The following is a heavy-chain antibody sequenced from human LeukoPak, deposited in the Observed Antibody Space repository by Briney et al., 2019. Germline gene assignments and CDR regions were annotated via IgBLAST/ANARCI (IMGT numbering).Heavy chain of an antibody. CDR1: GGSISSYY. CDR2: IYYSGST. Sequence: KTSETLSLTCTVSGGSISSYYWSWIRQPPGKGLEWIGYIYYSGSTNYNPSLKSRVTISVDTSKNQFSLKLSSVTAADTAVYYCAREGLYSRYFDLWGRGTLVTVSS. V-gene: IGHV4-59*01. CDR3: AREGLYSRYFDL. J-gene: IGHJ2*01. D-gene: IGHD4-11*01.